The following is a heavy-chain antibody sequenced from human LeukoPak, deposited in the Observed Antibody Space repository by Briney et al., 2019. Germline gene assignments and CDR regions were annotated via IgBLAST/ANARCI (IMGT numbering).Heavy chain of an antibody. Sequence: GASVKVSCRASGYTFIGYYMHWVRQPPGQGLEWMGWINPNSGDTNYSHKFQGRVTMPRDTSFSTAYMELSRLRSDDTALYYCARGLTDWGTYQFLDDWGQGTLVTVSS. V-gene: IGHV1-2*07. CDR2: INPNSGDT. J-gene: IGHJ4*02. CDR1: GYTFIGYY. CDR3: ARGLTDWGTYQFLDD. D-gene: IGHD3-16*02.